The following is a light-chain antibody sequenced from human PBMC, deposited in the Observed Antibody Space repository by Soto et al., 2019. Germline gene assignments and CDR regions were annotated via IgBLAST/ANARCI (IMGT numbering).Light chain of an antibody. CDR2: DAS. CDR1: QSVSSY. J-gene: IGKJ2*01. CDR3: QQRSNWPPYT. Sequence: EIVLTQSPATLSLSPGERATLSCRASQSVSSYLAWYQQKPGQSPRLLIYDASNMATGIPARFSGSGSVTDFNLPISSLEPEDFAVYSCQQRSNWPPYTFGQGTKLEIK. V-gene: IGKV3-11*01.